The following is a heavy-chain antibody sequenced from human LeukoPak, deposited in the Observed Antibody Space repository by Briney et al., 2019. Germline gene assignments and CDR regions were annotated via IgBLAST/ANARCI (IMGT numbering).Heavy chain of an antibody. CDR2: IFTSGTT. D-gene: IGHD3-10*01. Sequence: PSETLSLTCTVSGGSVSSGIYYWSWIRQPAGKGLEWIGRIFTSGTTNYNPSLKSRVTISVDTSKTQFSLHLTSVTAADTAVYYCARVPGSGLTPFDYWGQGTLVTVSS. CDR3: ARVPGSGLTPFDY. J-gene: IGHJ4*02. CDR1: GGSVSSGIYY. V-gene: IGHV4-61*02.